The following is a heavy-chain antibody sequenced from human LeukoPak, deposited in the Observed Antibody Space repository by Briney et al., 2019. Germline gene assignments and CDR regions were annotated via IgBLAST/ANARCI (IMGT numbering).Heavy chain of an antibody. CDR1: GASISSSSYY. V-gene: IGHV4-39*07. Sequence: PSETLSLTCTVSGASISSSSYYWGWIRQPPGKGLVWLGTIYYSGTTYYNPSLKSRLTISLDTSKNQFSLTLNSVTAADTAVYYCARAQGSGRVEYFDPWGQGTLVTVSS. D-gene: IGHD2-15*01. CDR2: IYYSGTT. CDR3: ARAQGSGRVEYFDP. J-gene: IGHJ5*02.